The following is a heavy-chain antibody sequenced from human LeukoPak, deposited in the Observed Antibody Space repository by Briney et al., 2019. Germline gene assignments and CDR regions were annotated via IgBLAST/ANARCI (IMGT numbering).Heavy chain of an antibody. CDR3: ARHERGAENLDY. CDR1: GGSFSGYY. D-gene: IGHD1-1*01. V-gene: IGHV4-59*08. CDR2: VSYSGRT. J-gene: IGHJ4*02. Sequence: SETLSLTCAVYGGSFSGYYWSWIRQPPGKGLECIGYVSYSGRTNHNPSLKSRVTISADTSKNQFSLKLTSVTAADTAVYYCARHERGAENLDYWGQGTLVTVSS.